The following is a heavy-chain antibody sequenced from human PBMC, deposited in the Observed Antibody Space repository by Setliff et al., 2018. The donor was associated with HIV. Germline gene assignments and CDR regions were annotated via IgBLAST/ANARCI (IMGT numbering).Heavy chain of an antibody. Sequence: SETLSLTCTVSDDSITGNNWWNWVRQPPGKGLEWIGEIDHSGSTNYSPSLKSRVTMSVDKSKKQFSLKLKSMAAADTAVNYCARLHTDYGSWYFDAWGPGTLVTVSS. CDR2: IDHSGST. D-gene: IGHD3-10*01. J-gene: IGHJ5*02. CDR1: DDSITGNNW. V-gene: IGHV4-4*02. CDR3: ARLHTDYGSWYFDA.